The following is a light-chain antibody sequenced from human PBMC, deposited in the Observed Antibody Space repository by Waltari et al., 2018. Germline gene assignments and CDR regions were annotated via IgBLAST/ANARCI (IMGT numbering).Light chain of an antibody. V-gene: IGLV2-14*03. Sequence: QPALTQPASVSGSPGQSITISCTGTNSDVGGYDFVSWYQQHPGKAPKLIISDVSDRPSGVSPRFSSSKSGITASLTISGLQPEDEATYFCSSFTLPNTWVFGGGTNLTVL. CDR2: DVS. CDR3: SSFTLPNTWV. CDR1: NSDVGGYDF. J-gene: IGLJ3*02.